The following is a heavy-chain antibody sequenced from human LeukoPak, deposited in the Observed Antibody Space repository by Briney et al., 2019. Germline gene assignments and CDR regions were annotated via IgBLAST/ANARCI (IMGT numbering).Heavy chain of an antibody. CDR3: ARSSTRDGYRYFDY. D-gene: IGHD5-24*01. J-gene: IGHJ4*02. CDR1: GFTFSNYW. CDR2: IKQDGSDK. V-gene: IGHV3-7*04. Sequence: GGSLRLSCAASGFTFSNYWMSWVGQAPGRGLEWGASIKQDGSDKYYVESVKGRFTISRDNAKDSLYLQMNSLSADDTALYYCARSSTRDGYRYFDYWGQGTLVTVSS.